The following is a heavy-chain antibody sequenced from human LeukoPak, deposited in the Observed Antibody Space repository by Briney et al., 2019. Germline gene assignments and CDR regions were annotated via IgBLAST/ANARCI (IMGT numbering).Heavy chain of an antibody. Sequence: MPSETLSLTCTVSGGSLHNYYWSWIRQPPGKGLEWIGYIDYSGSTNYNPSLKSRVTISVDTSQNQFSLKLSSVTAADTAVYYCARDRALGSGKYYFDYWGQGTLVTVSA. D-gene: IGHD3-16*01. V-gene: IGHV4-59*01. CDR3: ARDRALGSGKYYFDY. CDR1: GGSLHNYY. CDR2: IDYSGST. J-gene: IGHJ4*02.